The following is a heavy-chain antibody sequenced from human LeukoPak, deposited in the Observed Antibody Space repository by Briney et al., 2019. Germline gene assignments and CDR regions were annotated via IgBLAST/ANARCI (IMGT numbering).Heavy chain of an antibody. J-gene: IGHJ4*02. CDR2: IWYDGSNK. D-gene: IGHD6-19*01. Sequence: PGGSLRLSCAASGFTFSSYAMSWVRQAPGKGLEWVAVIWYDGSNKYYADSVKGRFTISRDNSKNTLYLQMNSLRAEDTAVYYCARDSSGVFYWGQGTLVTVSS. CDR1: GFTFSSYA. CDR3: ARDSSGVFY. V-gene: IGHV3-33*08.